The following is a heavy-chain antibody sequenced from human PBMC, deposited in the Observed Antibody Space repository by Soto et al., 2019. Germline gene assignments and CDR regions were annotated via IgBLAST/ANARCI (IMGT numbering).Heavy chain of an antibody. CDR2: IYGGGST. Sequence: EVQLVESGGGLIQPGGSLRLSCAASGFTVTSYRMSWVRQAPGKGLEWVSVIYGGGSTSYAASVKGRFTISRDDSKNTRYVQMNRLTAEGTAVYYCTRGTTTASGPVYWGQGPLVTVSS. J-gene: IGHJ4*02. CDR1: GFTVTSYR. V-gene: IGHV3-53*01. D-gene: IGHD4-17*01. CDR3: TRGTTTASGPVY.